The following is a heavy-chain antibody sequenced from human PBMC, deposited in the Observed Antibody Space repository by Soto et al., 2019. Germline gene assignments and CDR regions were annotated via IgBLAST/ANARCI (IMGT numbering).Heavy chain of an antibody. CDR1: GYTFTSYG. D-gene: IGHD3-10*01. CDR2: ISAYYGNT. J-gene: IGHJ6*02. V-gene: IGHV1-18*01. CDR3: AREKGFVELQIIYYYYSGMDL. Sequence: QVQLVQSGAEVKKPGASVKVSCKASGYTFTSYGISCVRQAPGQGLEWMGWISAYYGNTNYAQKLQGRVTMTTDTSTSTAYMVLRSLRSDDTAVYHCAREKGFVELQIIYYYYSGMDLWGQVSTLTVSS.